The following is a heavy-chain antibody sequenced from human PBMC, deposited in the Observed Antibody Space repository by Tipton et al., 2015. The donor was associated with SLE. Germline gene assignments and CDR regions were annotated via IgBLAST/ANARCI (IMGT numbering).Heavy chain of an antibody. J-gene: IGHJ4*02. CDR2: IYTSGST. V-gene: IGHV4-61*02. CDR3: AREGKQLALDY. Sequence: TLSLTCAVSGGSISSGSYYWSWIRQPAGKGLEWIGRIYTSGSTIYNPSLKSRVTISVDTSKNQFSLKLSSVTAADTAVYYCAREGKQLALDYWGQGTLVTVSS. D-gene: IGHD6-6*01. CDR1: GGSISSGSYY.